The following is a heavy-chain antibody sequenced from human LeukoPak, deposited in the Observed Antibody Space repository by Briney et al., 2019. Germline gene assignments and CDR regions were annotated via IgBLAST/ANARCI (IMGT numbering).Heavy chain of an antibody. D-gene: IGHD6-19*01. V-gene: IGHV3-9*01. CDR1: GFTFDDYA. CDR3: ARRSGIAVAGAFDY. J-gene: IGHJ4*02. Sequence: GGSLRLSCAASGFTFDDYAMHWVRQAPGKGLEWVSGISWNSGSIGYADSVKGRFTISRDNAKNSLYLQMNSLRAEDTAVYYCARRSGIAVAGAFDYWGQGTLVTVSS. CDR2: ISWNSGSI.